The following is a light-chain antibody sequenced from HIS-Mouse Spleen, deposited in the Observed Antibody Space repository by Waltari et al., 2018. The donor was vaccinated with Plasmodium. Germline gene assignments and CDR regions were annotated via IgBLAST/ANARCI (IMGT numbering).Light chain of an antibody. V-gene: IGLV2-8*01. Sequence: QSALTQPPSASGSPGQSVTISCTGPSSDVGGYNYVSWYQPHPGNAPKLMIYEVSKRPSGVPDRFSGSKSGNTASLTVSGLQAEDEADYYCSSYAGSNNLVFGGGTKLTVL. CDR2: EVS. CDR3: SSYAGSNNLV. J-gene: IGLJ2*01. CDR1: SSDVGGYNY.